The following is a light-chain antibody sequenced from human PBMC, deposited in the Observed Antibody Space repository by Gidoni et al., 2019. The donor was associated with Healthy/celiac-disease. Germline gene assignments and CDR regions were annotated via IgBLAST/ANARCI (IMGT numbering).Light chain of an antibody. CDR2: GAS. V-gene: IGKV3-15*01. J-gene: IGKJ5*01. CDR1: QSVSSN. Sequence: IVMTQSPATLSVPPGERATLPCRASQSVSSNLAWYQQKPGQAPRLLNSGASTRATGIPARFSGSGAGTEFTLTISILQSEDFAVYYCQQYNNWPPITFGQGTRLEIK. CDR3: QQYNNWPPIT.